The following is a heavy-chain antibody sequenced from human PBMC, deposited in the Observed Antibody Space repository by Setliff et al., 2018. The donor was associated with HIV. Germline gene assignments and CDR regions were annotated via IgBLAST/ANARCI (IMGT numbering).Heavy chain of an antibody. CDR2: INPNSGDT. CDR3: ARDRTQQNWGSRGYYYMDV. D-gene: IGHD7-27*01. CDR1: GDTLTDYY. Sequence: GASVKVSCKSSGDTLTDYYMHWVRQAPGQGFEWMGWINPNSGDTNYAQKFQGRVTMTRDTSISTVYMELSGLRSDDTAVYYCARDRTQQNWGSRGYYYMDVWGNGTTVTVS. V-gene: IGHV1-2*02. J-gene: IGHJ6*03.